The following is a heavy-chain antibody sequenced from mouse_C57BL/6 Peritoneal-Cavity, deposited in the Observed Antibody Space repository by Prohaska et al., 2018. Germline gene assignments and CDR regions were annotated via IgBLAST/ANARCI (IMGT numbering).Heavy chain of an antibody. V-gene: IGHV3-6*01. J-gene: IGHJ2*01. D-gene: IGHD2-3*01. Sequence: DVQLQESGPGLVKPSQSLSLTCSVTGYSITSGYYWHWIRQFPGNKLEWMGYISYKVSNNYKPTVKNRISITVDTSKNQFCLKLNFVTTEDTATYYCGSRYDSYSLDYWGQGTTLTVSS. CDR2: ISYKVSN. CDR3: GSRYDSYSLDY. CDR1: GYSITSGYY.